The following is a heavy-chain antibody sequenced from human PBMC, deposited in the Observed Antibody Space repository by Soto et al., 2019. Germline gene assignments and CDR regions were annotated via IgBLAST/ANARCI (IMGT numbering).Heavy chain of an antibody. CDR1: GGSISSYY. Sequence: SETLSLTCTVSGGSISSYYWSWIRQPPGKGLEWIGYIYYSGSTNYNPSLKSRVTISVDTSKNQFSLKLSSVTAADTAVYYCARDTRSYSGYGSYYYYGMDVWGQGTTVTVSS. CDR3: ARDTRSYSGYGSYYYYGMDV. V-gene: IGHV4-59*01. D-gene: IGHD5-12*01. CDR2: IYYSGST. J-gene: IGHJ6*02.